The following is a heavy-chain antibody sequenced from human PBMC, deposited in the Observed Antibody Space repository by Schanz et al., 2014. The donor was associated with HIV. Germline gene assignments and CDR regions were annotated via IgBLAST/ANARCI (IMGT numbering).Heavy chain of an antibody. J-gene: IGHJ3*02. CDR1: GFTFSSYW. CDR2: INSDGSST. D-gene: IGHD3-10*01. V-gene: IGHV3-74*02. Sequence: EVQLLEFGGGLVRPGESLRLSCLASGFTFSSYWMHWVRQAPGKGLGWVSRINSDGSSTSYADSVKGRFTISSDNAKNTLYLQMNSLRAEDTAVYYCARVHYYASGSYYTESGAFDIWGQGTMVTVSS. CDR3: ARVHYYASGSYYTESGAFDI.